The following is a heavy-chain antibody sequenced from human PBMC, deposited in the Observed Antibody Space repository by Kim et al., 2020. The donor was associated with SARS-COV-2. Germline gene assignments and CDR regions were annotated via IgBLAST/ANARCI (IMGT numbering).Heavy chain of an antibody. CDR2: ISWNSGSI. Sequence: GGSLRLSCAASGFTFDDYAMHWVRQAPGKGLEWVSGISWNSGSIGYADSVKGRFTISRDNAKNSLYLQMNSLRAEDTALYYCAKDLVVAAISGIDYLGQGTLVTVSS. J-gene: IGHJ4*02. CDR1: GFTFDDYA. CDR3: AKDLVVAAISGIDY. D-gene: IGHD2-15*01. V-gene: IGHV3-9*01.